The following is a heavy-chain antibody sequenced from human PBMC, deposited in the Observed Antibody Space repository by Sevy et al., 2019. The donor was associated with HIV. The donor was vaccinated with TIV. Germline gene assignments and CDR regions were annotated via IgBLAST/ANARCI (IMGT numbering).Heavy chain of an antibody. D-gene: IGHD6-19*01. CDR2: IRDDGSDK. J-gene: IGHJ4*02. CDR3: AKDLAGPGRRYFDY. V-gene: IGHV3-30*02. Sequence: GGSLRLSCTASGFTFSNFGMHWVRQVPGKGLEWVTFIRDDGSDKYYAASVKGRFTISRDDSKNTLYLQMDSLRAEDTVIYYCAKDLAGPGRRYFDYWGQGTLVTVSS. CDR1: GFTFSNFG.